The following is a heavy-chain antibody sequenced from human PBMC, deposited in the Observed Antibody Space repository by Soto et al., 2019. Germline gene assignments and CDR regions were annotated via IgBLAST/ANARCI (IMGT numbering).Heavy chain of an antibody. Sequence: QVQLVQSGAELKKPGASVKVSCKASGYTFTNYGLTWVRQAPGQGLEWMGWVSTFNDNRNYAQKLQGRVTLTTDTSTNPAYMELRSLRSDDTAVYYCAKDSSGYFLGDDAFDVWGQGTMVIVSS. CDR3: AKDSSGYFLGDDAFDV. CDR1: GYTFTNYG. CDR2: VSTFNDNR. V-gene: IGHV1-18*01. D-gene: IGHD3-22*01. J-gene: IGHJ3*01.